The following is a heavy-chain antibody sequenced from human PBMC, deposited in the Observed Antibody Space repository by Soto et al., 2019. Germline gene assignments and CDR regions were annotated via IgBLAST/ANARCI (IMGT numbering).Heavy chain of an antibody. CDR3: ARDRGYYDSSGFPRGMDV. CDR1: CYTFTSYG. D-gene: IGHD3-22*01. Sequence: ASVKVSCKASCYTFTSYGISWVRQAPGQGLEWMGWISAYNGNTNYAQKLQGRVTMTTDTSTSTAYMELRSLRSGDTAVYYCARDRGYYDSSGFPRGMDVWGQGTTVTVSS. CDR2: ISAYNGNT. V-gene: IGHV1-18*04. J-gene: IGHJ6*02.